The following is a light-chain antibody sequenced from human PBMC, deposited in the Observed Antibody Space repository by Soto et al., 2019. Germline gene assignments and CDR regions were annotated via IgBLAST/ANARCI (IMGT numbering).Light chain of an antibody. CDR1: QSVSSN. V-gene: IGKV3-15*01. J-gene: IGKJ5*01. Sequence: EIVLTQSPATLSLSPGERATLSCRASQSVSSNLAWYQQKPGQAPRLLIYGASTRATGIPARFSGSGSGTEFTLTISSLQSEDFAVYYCQQYNYWLITFGQGTRLEIK. CDR2: GAS. CDR3: QQYNYWLIT.